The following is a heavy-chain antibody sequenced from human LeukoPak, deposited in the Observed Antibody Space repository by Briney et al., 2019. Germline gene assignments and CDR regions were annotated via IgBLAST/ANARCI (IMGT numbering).Heavy chain of an antibody. CDR1: GFTFSSYS. V-gene: IGHV3-21*01. J-gene: IGHJ4*02. D-gene: IGHD5-18*01. Sequence: PGGSLRLSCAASGFTFSSYSMNWVRHAPGKGLEWVSSISSSSSYIYYADSVKGRFTISRDNAKNSLYLQMNSLRAEDTAVYYCARDRGIQLWLRGYFDYWGQGTLVTVSS. CDR3: ARDRGIQLWLRGYFDY. CDR2: ISSSSSYI.